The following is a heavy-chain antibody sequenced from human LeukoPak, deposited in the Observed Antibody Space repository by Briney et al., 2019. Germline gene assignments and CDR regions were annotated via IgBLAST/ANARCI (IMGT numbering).Heavy chain of an antibody. CDR2: INSSSSYI. CDR3: ARDPHILTGYLED. CDR1: GFTFSSYA. D-gene: IGHD3-9*01. V-gene: IGHV3-21*01. J-gene: IGHJ4*02. Sequence: GGSLRLSCAASGFTFSSYAMNWVRQAPGKGLEWVSSINSSSSYIYYADSVKGRFTISRDNAKNSLYLQMNSLRAEDTAVYYCARDPHILTGYLEDWGQGTLVTVSS.